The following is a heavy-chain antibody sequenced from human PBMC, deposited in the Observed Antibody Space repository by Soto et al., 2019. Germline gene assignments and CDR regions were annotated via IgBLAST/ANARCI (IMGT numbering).Heavy chain of an antibody. CDR3: AREALGYCSGGSCYSRGYMDV. CDR1: GFTFSSYG. CDR2: IWYDGSNK. Sequence: GGSLRLSCAASGFTFSSYGMHWVRQAPGKGLEWVAVIWYDGSNKYYADSVKGRFTISRDNSKNTLYLQMNSLRAEDTAVYYCAREALGYCSGGSCYSRGYMDVWGKGTTVTVSS. J-gene: IGHJ6*03. D-gene: IGHD2-15*01. V-gene: IGHV3-33*01.